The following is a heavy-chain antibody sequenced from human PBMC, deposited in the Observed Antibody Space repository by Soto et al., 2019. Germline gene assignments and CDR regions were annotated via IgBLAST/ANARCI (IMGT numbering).Heavy chain of an antibody. CDR3: ASGRYGDY. CDR2: ISAHNGNT. Sequence: QVHLVQSGAEVKKPGASVKVSCQGSGYAFTTYGITWVRQAPGQGLEWMGWISAHNGNTNYAQKLQGRVTVTRATSTSTAYMELRSLRYDDTAVYYCASGRYGDYWGQGALVTVSS. V-gene: IGHV1-18*01. J-gene: IGHJ4*02. CDR1: GYAFTTYG. D-gene: IGHD1-26*01.